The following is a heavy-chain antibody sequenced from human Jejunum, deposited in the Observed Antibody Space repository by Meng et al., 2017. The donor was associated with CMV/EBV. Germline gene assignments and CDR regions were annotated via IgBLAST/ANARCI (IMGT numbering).Heavy chain of an antibody. Sequence: IAWVRQMPGKGLAWMGIIYPGDSDTRYSPSFQGHVTISVDKSITTAYLQWSSLKASDTAMYYCSRHKKAPYCTSSSCFETFGWFDPWGQGTLVTVSS. J-gene: IGHJ5*02. CDR2: IYPGDSDT. CDR3: SRHKKAPYCTSSSCFETFGWFDP. D-gene: IGHD2-2*01. V-gene: IGHV5-51*01.